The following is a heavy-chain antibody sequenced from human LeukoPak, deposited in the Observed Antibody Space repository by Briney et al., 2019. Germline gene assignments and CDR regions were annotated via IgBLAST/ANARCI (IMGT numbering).Heavy chain of an antibody. V-gene: IGHV4-39*01. CDR3: ARQVSDYYYYYIDV. CDR1: GGSISSTGYY. D-gene: IGHD5/OR15-5a*01. CDR2: IYYSETT. Sequence: PSETLSLTCTVSGGSISSTGYYWDWIRQPPGKGLEWIGSIYYSETTYYNSSIKSRITISLHTSKNQFSLSLKSVTAADTAVYYCARQVSDYYYYYIDVWGKGATVTVSS. J-gene: IGHJ6*03.